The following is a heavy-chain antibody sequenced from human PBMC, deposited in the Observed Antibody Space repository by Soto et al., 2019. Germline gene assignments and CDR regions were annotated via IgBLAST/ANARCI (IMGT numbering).Heavy chain of an antibody. Sequence: SETLSLTCTVSGGSISSYYWSWIRQPPGKGLEWIGYIYYSGSTNYNPSLKSRVTISVDTSKNQFSLKLSSVTAADTAVYYCAGQEISGSVDYWGQGTLVTVSS. D-gene: IGHD3-10*01. V-gene: IGHV4-59*08. CDR1: GGSISSYY. CDR2: IYYSGST. J-gene: IGHJ4*02. CDR3: AGQEISGSVDY.